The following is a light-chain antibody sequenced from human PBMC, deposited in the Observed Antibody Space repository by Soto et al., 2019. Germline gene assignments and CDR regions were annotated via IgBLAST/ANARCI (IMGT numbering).Light chain of an antibody. V-gene: IGKV3-15*01. CDR2: GAS. Sequence: EIVMTQSPATLSVSPGERATLSCRASQSVSSNLAWYQQKPGQAPRLLIYGASTRATGIPARFSGSGSGTEFTLTISSLQSEDFAVYYCQQYNNWXTFGQGTKVDIK. CDR1: QSVSSN. CDR3: QQYNNWXT. J-gene: IGKJ1*01.